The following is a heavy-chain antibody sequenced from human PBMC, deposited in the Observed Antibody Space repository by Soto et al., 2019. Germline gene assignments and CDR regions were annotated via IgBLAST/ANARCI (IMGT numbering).Heavy chain of an antibody. CDR2: IHPSGGGS. CDR1: GYTLNTYY. V-gene: IGHV1-46*02. D-gene: IGHD2-21*02. CDR3: ARGGHIAVVTASFDY. Sequence: AAVKVSCKPSGYTLNTYYLHWVRQAPGQGLEWMGIIHPSGGGSTYAQKFLGRVTMTRDTSTSTVFMELSSLRSADTAVYYCARGGHIAVVTASFDYWGQGTLVTVSS. J-gene: IGHJ4*02.